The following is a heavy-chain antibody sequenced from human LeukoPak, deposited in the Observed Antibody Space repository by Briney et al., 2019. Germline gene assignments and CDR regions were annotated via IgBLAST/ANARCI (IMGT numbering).Heavy chain of an antibody. CDR2: IYYTGSA. CDR3: ARVPGSGSYSNPNFDY. D-gene: IGHD3-10*01. V-gene: IGHV4-39*01. CDR1: GGSIISSTYY. Sequence: TTSETLSLTCTVSGGSIISSTYYWGWIRQPPGKGLEWIGSIYYTGSAYYNPSLKSRVTISVDTSKNQFSLKLSSVTAADTAVYYCARVPGSGSYSNPNFDYWGQGTLVTVSS. J-gene: IGHJ4*02.